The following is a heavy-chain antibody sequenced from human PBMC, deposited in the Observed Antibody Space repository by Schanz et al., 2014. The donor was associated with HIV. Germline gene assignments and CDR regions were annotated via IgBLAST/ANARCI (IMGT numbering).Heavy chain of an antibody. CDR2: TLHDGSGT. Sequence: QVQLVESGGGVVQPGRSLRLSCAASGITFSTSGMHWVRQAPGKGLEWEAVTLHDGSGTYYADSVKGRFTISRDNSKNTLYLQMNSLRAEDTAVYYCANLVVAATDDAFDIWGQGTMVTVSS. V-gene: IGHV3-33*05. CDR3: ANLVVAATDDAFDI. D-gene: IGHD2-15*01. CDR1: GITFSTSG. J-gene: IGHJ3*02.